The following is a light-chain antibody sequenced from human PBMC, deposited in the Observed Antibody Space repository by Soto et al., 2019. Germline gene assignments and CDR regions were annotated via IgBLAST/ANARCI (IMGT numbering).Light chain of an antibody. CDR2: EVT. V-gene: IGLV2-14*01. CDR3: QAYDYTLTAAV. Sequence: QSALTQPASVSGSPGQSITISCTGTRRDVGGYNYVSWYQQYPGKSPKLLIYEVTHRPSGVSNRFSGSKSGNTASLTISGLQAEDEADYYCQAYDYTLTAAVFGGGTKVTVL. CDR1: RRDVGGYNY. J-gene: IGLJ3*02.